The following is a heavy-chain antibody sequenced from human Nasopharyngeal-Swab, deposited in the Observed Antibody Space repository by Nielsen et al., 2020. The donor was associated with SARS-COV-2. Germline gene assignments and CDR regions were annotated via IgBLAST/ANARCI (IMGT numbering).Heavy chain of an antibody. V-gene: IGHV1-69*13. CDR1: GGTFSSYA. CDR2: IIPIFGTA. CDR3: ARGIAVAARGWFDP. D-gene: IGHD6-13*01. Sequence: SVKVSCKASGGTFSSYAISWVRQAPGQGLEWMGGIIPIFGTANYAQKFQGRVTITADESASTAYMELSSLRSEDTAVYYCARGIAVAARGWFDPWGQGTLVTVSS. J-gene: IGHJ5*02.